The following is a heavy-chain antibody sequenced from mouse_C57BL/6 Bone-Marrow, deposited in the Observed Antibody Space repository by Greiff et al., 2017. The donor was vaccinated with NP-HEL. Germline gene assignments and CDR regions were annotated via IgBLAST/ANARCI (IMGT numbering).Heavy chain of an antibody. J-gene: IGHJ4*01. CDR3: APLRLYAMDY. CDR1: GYTFTSYG. CDR2: IYPRSGNT. V-gene: IGHV1-81*01. Sequence: VKLVESGAELARPGASVKLSCKASGYTFTSYGISWVKQRTGQGLEWIGEIYPRSGNTYYNEKFKGKATLTADKSSSTAYMELRSLTSEDSAVYFCAPLRLYAMDYWGQGTSVTVSS. D-gene: IGHD1-1*01.